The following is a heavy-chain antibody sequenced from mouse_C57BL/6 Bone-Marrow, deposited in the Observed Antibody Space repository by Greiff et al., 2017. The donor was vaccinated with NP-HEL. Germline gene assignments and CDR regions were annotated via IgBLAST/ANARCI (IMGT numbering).Heavy chain of an antibody. V-gene: IGHV1-69*01. CDR3: AIGDYDLAWFAY. Sequence: QVQLQQPGAELVMPGASVKLSCKASGYTFTSYWMHWVKQRPGQGLEWIGEIDPSDSYTNYNQKFKGKSTLTVDKSSSTASMQLSSLTSEDSAVYYCAIGDYDLAWFAYWGQGTLVTVSA. D-gene: IGHD2-4*01. J-gene: IGHJ3*01. CDR1: GYTFTSYW. CDR2: IDPSDSYT.